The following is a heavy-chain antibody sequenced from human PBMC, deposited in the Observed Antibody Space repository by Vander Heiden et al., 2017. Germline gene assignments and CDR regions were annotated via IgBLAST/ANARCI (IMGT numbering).Heavy chain of an antibody. D-gene: IGHD1-1*01. CDR1: GYTFTTYD. CDR3: ARGPTGMIDY. CDR2: MSPYSGVT. J-gene: IGHJ4*02. V-gene: IGHV1-8*01. Sequence: VPLVQSGAEVKTPSASVKVSCKASGYTFTTYDLNWVRQAPGQGFEWMGWMSPYSGVTRYTQQFQDRVTMTRDISISTAYMELSSLTSEDTAVYYCARGPTGMIDYWGQGTLVTVSS.